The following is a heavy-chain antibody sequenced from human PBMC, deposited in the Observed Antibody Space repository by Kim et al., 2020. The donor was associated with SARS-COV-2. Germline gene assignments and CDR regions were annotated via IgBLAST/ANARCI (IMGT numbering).Heavy chain of an antibody. CDR1: GGSFSGYY. CDR3: AGPPRYCSGGSCYRMGY. J-gene: IGHJ4*02. D-gene: IGHD2-15*01. Sequence: SETLSLTCAVYGGSFSGYYWSWIRQPPGKGLEWIGEINHSGSTNYNPSLKSRVTISVDTSKNQFSLKLSSVTAADTAVYYCAGPPRYCSGGSCYRMGYWGQGTLVTVSS. CDR2: INHSGST. V-gene: IGHV4-34*01.